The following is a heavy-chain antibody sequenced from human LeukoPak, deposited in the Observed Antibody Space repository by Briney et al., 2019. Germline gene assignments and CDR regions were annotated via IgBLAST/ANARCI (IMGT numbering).Heavy chain of an antibody. Sequence: GGSLRLSCAASGFTFRSYAMSWVRQAPGKGLEWVSSIGGSDGRTYCAESVKSRFTISRDNSKNTVYLQMNSLRVEDTAVYFCADPPNADYWGQGTLVTVSS. CDR3: ADPPNADY. J-gene: IGHJ4*02. V-gene: IGHV3-23*01. CDR2: IGGSDGRT. D-gene: IGHD4/OR15-4a*01. CDR1: GFTFRSYA.